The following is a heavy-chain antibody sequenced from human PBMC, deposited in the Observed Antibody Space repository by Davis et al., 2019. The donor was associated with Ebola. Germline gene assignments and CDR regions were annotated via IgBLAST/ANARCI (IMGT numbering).Heavy chain of an antibody. CDR2: ISYDGSNK. J-gene: IGHJ6*03. CDR3: ARELGSYYYYYMDV. Sequence: PGGSLRLSCAASGFTFSSHGMHWVRQAPGKGLAWVAAISYDGSNKVFTDSVKGRFTISRDNSKNTLYLEMNSLTAEDTAVYYCARELGSYYYYYMDVWGKGTTVTVSS. D-gene: IGHD7-27*01. V-gene: IGHV3-30*03. CDR1: GFTFSSHG.